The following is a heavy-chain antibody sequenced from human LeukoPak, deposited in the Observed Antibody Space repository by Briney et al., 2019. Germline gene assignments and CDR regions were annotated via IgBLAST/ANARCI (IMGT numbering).Heavy chain of an antibody. Sequence: QPGGSLRLSCVASGFTFTGYGIHWVRQAPGKGLEWVAVISYDGSNKYYADSVKGRFTISRDNSKNTLYLQMNSLRAEDTAVYYCAKDRGSSGPWGQGTLVTVSS. V-gene: IGHV3-30*18. CDR1: GFTFTGYG. CDR2: ISYDGSNK. CDR3: AKDRGSSGP. D-gene: IGHD6-6*01. J-gene: IGHJ5*02.